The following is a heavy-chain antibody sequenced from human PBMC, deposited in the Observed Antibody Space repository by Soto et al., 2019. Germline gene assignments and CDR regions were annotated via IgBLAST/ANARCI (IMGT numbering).Heavy chain of an antibody. D-gene: IGHD3-16*01. J-gene: IGHJ6*02. CDR3: ATAFGPSGEWSRELYYYYGMDV. CDR1: GFTFSSYA. V-gene: IGHV3-23*01. CDR2: ISGSGGST. Sequence: GGSLRLSCAASGFTFSSYAMSWVRQAPGKGLEWVSAISGSGGSTYYADSVKGRFTISRDNSKNTLYLQMNSLRAEDTAVYYCATAFGPSGEWSRELYYYYGMDVWGQGTTVTVSS.